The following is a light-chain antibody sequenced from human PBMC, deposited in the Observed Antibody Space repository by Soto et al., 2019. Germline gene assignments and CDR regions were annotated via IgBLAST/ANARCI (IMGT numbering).Light chain of an antibody. CDR3: QQYETYSPT. CDR2: DVS. V-gene: IGKV3-20*01. Sequence: EIVLTQSPGTLSLSPGERATLSCRSSQSVSSSYLAWYQQKPGQAPRLLIYDVSNRATGIPARFSGSGSGTEFTLTINSLQSDDFATYYCQQYETYSPTFGQGTKVDIK. J-gene: IGKJ1*01. CDR1: QSVSSSY.